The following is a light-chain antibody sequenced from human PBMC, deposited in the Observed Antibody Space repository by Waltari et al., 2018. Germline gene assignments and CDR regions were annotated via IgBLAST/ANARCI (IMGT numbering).Light chain of an antibody. Sequence: EMVLTQSPGTLSLSPGERATLSCRASQSASSSDLAWYQQKPGQAPRRLIYGASSRATGIPDRFSGSGSGTDFTLTISRLEPEDFAVYYCQQYGSSRTFGQGTKVEIK. CDR1: QSASSSD. J-gene: IGKJ1*01. CDR2: GAS. V-gene: IGKV3-20*01. CDR3: QQYGSSRT.